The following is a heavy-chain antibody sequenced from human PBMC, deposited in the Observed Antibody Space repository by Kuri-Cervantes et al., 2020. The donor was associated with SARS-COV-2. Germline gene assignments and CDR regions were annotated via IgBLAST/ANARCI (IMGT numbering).Heavy chain of an antibody. D-gene: IGHD6-19*01. CDR1: GFTFSSYD. CDR2: IGTAGDT. CDR3: AKSSGAADGGFDP. V-gene: IGHV3-13*01. J-gene: IGHJ5*02. Sequence: GESLKISCAASGFTFSSYDMHWVRQATGKGLEWVSAIGTAGDTYYPGSVKGRFTISRDNSKNTLYLQMNSLRAEDTAVYYCAKSSGAADGGFDPWGQGTLVTVSS.